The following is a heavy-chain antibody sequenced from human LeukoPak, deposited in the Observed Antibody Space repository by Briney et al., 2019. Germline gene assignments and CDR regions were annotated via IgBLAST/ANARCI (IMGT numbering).Heavy chain of an antibody. Sequence: SETLSRTCAVSGGSISSGGYSWSWIRQPPGKGLEWIGYIYHSGSTYYNPSLKSRVTISVDRSKNQFSLKLSSVTAADTAVYYCARNYYGDFDYWGQGTLVTVSS. CDR2: IYHSGST. J-gene: IGHJ4*02. CDR3: ARNYYGDFDY. V-gene: IGHV4-30-2*01. CDR1: GGSISSGGYS. D-gene: IGHD4-17*01.